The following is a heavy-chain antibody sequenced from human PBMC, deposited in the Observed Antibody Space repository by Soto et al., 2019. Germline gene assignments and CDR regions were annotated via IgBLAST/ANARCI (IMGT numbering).Heavy chain of an antibody. CDR3: AKTSGWPKLDY. CDR2: ISDSGSNT. CDR1: GFTFSNFA. Sequence: PGGSLRLSCAASGFTFSNFAMSWVRQAPVKGLEWVSAISDSGSNTYYADSVKGRFTISRDNSKNTLYLQMNSLRAEDTATYYRAKTSGWPKLDYWGRGALVTVSS. D-gene: IGHD6-19*01. V-gene: IGHV3-23*01. J-gene: IGHJ4*02.